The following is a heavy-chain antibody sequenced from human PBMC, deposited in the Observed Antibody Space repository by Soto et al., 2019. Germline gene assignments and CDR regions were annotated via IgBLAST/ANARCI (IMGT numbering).Heavy chain of an antibody. CDR2: ISANGRGT. J-gene: IGHJ4*02. CDR3: VKRRSYDRTNYVLFGY. D-gene: IGHD3-22*01. CDR1: GFSFSTYP. Sequence: EVQLLESGGGLVQPGGSLRLSCATSGFSFSTYPMSWVRQAPGKGLEWVTAISANGRGTSYADSVKDRFTILRDNSKDALVLHMSSLRADDTAVYFCVKRRSYDRTNYVLFGYWGQGTLVTVSA. V-gene: IGHV3-23*01.